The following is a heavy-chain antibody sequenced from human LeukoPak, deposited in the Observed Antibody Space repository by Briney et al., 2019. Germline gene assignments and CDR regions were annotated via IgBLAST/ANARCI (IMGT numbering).Heavy chain of an antibody. D-gene: IGHD1-26*01. CDR2: LGHDGDT. CDR1: GFIFRDYA. CDR3: AKQEGGEVGDYYFDY. Sequence: PGGPLRLSGVAFGFIFRDYAMSWCRQAPGKGLEGFSTLGHDGDTYDADSVKGRFTISRDNSRNAMYLKTNSLRANDTALYYSAKQEGGEVGDYYFDYWGQGTLVTVSS. V-gene: IGHV3-23*01. J-gene: IGHJ4*02.